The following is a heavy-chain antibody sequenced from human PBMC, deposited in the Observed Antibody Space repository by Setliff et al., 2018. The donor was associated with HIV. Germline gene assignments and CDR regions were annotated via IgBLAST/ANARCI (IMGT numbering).Heavy chain of an antibody. J-gene: IGHJ6*02. V-gene: IGHV3-48*03. CDR1: GFTFSSYE. D-gene: IGHD2-2*01. CDR2: ISSSGNTI. CDR3: ARSEKYCSSVSCFRGCYGMDV. Sequence: GGSLRLSCAASGFTFSSYEMNWVRQAPGKGLEWVSYISSSGNTIYYADSVKGRFTISRDNAKNSLYLQMSSLRAEDTAIYYCARSEKYCSSVSCFRGCYGMDVWGHGATVTVSS.